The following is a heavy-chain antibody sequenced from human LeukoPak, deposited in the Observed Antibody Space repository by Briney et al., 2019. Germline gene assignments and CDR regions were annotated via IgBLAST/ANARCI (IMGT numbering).Heavy chain of an antibody. CDR1: GGTFSSYA. Sequence: GASVKVSCKASGGTFSSYAISWVRQAPGQGLEWMGWINTNTGNPTYAQGFTGRFVFSLDTSVSTAYLQISSLKAEDTAVYYCARGPIFGVVRLDYWGRGTLVTVSS. CDR2: INTNTGNP. CDR3: ARGPIFGVVRLDY. D-gene: IGHD3-3*02. J-gene: IGHJ4*02. V-gene: IGHV7-4-1*02.